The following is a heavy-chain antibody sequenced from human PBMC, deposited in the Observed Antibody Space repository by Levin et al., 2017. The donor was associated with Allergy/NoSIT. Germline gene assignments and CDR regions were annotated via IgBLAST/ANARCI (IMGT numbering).Heavy chain of an antibody. D-gene: IGHD5/OR15-5a*01. CDR2: IVGSATNT. J-gene: IGHJ4*02. CDR3: AQISVLGPCCNY. V-gene: IGHV3-23*01. CDR1: GFTFSTYG. Sequence: PGGSLRLSCVASGFTFSTYGMSWVRQTPGRGLEWVSGIVGSATNTYYADSVRGRFSISRDNYRNTLYLQLNSLSDDDTDIYYYAQISVLGPCCNYWGQGTLVT.